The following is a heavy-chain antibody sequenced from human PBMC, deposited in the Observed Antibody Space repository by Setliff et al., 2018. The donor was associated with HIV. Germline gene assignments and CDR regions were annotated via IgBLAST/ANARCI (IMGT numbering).Heavy chain of an antibody. Sequence: PSETLSLTCTVSGGSISSGGYYWSWIRQHPGKGLEWIGYIYYSGSTNYNPSLKSRVTISVDTSKNQFSLKLSSVTAADTAVYYCARENSGYFDYWGQGTLVTVSS. CDR1: GGSISSGGYY. CDR2: IYYSGST. J-gene: IGHJ4*02. D-gene: IGHD3-10*01. V-gene: IGHV4-61*08. CDR3: ARENSGYFDY.